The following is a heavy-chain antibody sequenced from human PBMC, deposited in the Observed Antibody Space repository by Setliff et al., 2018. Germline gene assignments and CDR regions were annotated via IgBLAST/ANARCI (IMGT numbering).Heavy chain of an antibody. J-gene: IGHJ4*02. CDR3: ARGGSIYDHVWGSYRFVDS. CDR1: GYTFAGYY. V-gene: IGHV1-2*02. CDR2: INPNSGGA. Sequence: ASVKVSCKASGYTFAGYYMHWVRQAPGQGLEWMGWINPNSGGANYAPKFQGRVTVTRDTSVTTAYMDLTRLTSDDTAVYYCARGGSIYDHVWGSYRFVDSWGQGTLVTAPQ. D-gene: IGHD3-16*02.